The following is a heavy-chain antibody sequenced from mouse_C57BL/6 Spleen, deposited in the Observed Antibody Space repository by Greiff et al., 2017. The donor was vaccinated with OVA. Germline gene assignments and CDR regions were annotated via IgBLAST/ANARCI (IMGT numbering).Heavy chain of an antibody. Sequence: VQLKQSGAELVKPGASVKLSCTASGFNIKDYYMHWVKQRTEQGLEWIGRIDPEDGDTKYAPKFQGKATLPADTSSNTAYLQLSSLTSEDTAVYYCATRSSYGYFDVWGTGTTVTVSS. CDR1: GFNIKDYY. D-gene: IGHD1-1*01. V-gene: IGHV14-2*01. CDR3: ATRSSYGYFDV. J-gene: IGHJ1*03. CDR2: IDPEDGDT.